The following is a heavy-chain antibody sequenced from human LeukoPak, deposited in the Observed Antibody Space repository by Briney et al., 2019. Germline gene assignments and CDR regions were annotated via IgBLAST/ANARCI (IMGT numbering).Heavy chain of an antibody. J-gene: IGHJ4*02. Sequence: GGSLRLSCAVSGFTFNIYYMSWIRQAPGKGLEWISYIGLHGYPLDYADSVKGRFTISRDNDQNSLYLDMSSLRAEDTAVYYCARKDFSSGSFTYWGQGTLVTVSS. D-gene: IGHD3-22*01. CDR2: IGLHGYPL. CDR1: GFTFNIYY. CDR3: ARKDFSSGSFTY. V-gene: IGHV3-11*04.